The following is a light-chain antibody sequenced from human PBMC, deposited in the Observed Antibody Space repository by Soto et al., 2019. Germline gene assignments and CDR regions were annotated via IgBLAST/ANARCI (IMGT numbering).Light chain of an antibody. CDR2: GAS. J-gene: IGKJ1*01. Sequence: EIVMTQSPATLSASPEQRVALSCRASQSVNSNLAWYQQKPGQAPMLLIYGASTRATDIPDRISASGSGTEFTLTICGMQSEDFAVYYCQQYDNWPPGTFGQGTKV. CDR1: QSVNSN. CDR3: QQYDNWPPGT. V-gene: IGKV3-15*01.